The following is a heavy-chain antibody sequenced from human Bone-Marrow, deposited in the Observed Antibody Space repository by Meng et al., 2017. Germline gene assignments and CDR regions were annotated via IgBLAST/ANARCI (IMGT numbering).Heavy chain of an antibody. J-gene: IGHJ6*02. D-gene: IGHD4-17*01. CDR2: INPSGGST. Sequence: ASVKVSCKASGYTFTSYYMHWVRQAPGQGLEWMGIINPSGGSTSYAQKFQGRVTMTRDTSTSTVYMELSSLRSEDTAVYYCAGALPYGDLTWRYYYYGMDVWGQGTTVTVSS. CDR3: AGALPYGDLTWRYYYYGMDV. V-gene: IGHV1-46*01. CDR1: GYTFTSYY.